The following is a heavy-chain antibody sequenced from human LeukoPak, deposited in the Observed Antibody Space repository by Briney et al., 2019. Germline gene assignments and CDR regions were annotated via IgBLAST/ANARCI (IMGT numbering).Heavy chain of an antibody. J-gene: IGHJ4*02. CDR3: ARDPPAVSINTYA. V-gene: IGHV3-66*01. D-gene: IGHD2-8*01. CDR1: GLTVGNNY. Sequence: GGSLRLSCAASGLTVGNNYMNWVRQAPGKGLEWVSLIFSHGEASYADSVKGRFTISRDNSKNTLYLQMNGLRVEDTAVYYCARDPPAVSINTYAWGQGTLVTVSS. CDR2: IFSHGEA.